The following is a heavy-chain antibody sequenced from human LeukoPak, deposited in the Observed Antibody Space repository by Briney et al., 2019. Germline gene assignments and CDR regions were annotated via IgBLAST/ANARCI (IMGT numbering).Heavy chain of an antibody. J-gene: IGHJ4*02. CDR1: GYSFTSYW. CDR2: IYPGDSDT. V-gene: IGHV5-51*01. D-gene: IGHD3-9*01. CDR3: AGQTTTGYYPYYFDY. Sequence: GESLKISCKGSGYSFTSYWIGWVRQMPGKGLEWMGIIYPGDSDTRYSPSFQGQVTISADKSISTAYLQWSSLKASDTAMYYCAGQTTTGYYPYYFDYWGQGTLVTVSS.